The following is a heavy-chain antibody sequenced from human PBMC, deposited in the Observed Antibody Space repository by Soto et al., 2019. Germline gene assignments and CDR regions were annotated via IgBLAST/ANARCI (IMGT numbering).Heavy chain of an antibody. Sequence: GGSLRLSCAASGFTFSSYGMHWVRQAPGKGLEWVAVIWYDGSNKYYADSVKGRFTISRDNSKNTLYLQMNSLRVEDTAVYYCARADYPIYYMDVWGKGTTVTVSS. V-gene: IGHV3-33*01. CDR2: IWYDGSNK. CDR1: GFTFSSYG. J-gene: IGHJ6*03. D-gene: IGHD4-17*01. CDR3: ARADYPIYYMDV.